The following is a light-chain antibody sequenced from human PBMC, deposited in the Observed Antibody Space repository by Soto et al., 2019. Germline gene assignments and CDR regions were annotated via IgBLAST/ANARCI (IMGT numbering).Light chain of an antibody. Sequence: QSVLTQPPSVSAAPGQKVTISCSGSSSNIENNYVSWYQQLPGTGPKLLIYDNNKRPSEIPDRFSGSKSGTSATLGITGLQTGDEADYQCGTWDSSLNGVVFGGGTKVTVL. V-gene: IGLV1-51*01. CDR1: SSNIENNY. J-gene: IGLJ2*01. CDR2: DNN. CDR3: GTWDSSLNGVV.